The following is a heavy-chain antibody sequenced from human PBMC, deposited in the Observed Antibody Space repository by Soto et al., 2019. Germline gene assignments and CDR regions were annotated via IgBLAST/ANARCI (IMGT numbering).Heavy chain of an antibody. CDR2: ISYDGRNK. CDR1: GFTFSDYA. CDR3: YCDTRELRQWVGTYYFDY. J-gene: IGHJ4*02. Sequence: QVQLVESGGGVVQPGRSLRLSCAASGFTFSDYAMHWVRQAPGKGLEWVAVISYDGRNKNYADSVKGRFTISRDNSKNTMYLLMIDMTAQEADVTSCYCDTRELRQWVGTYYFDYWGQGALVTVSS. V-gene: IGHV3-30*03. D-gene: IGHD6-19*01.